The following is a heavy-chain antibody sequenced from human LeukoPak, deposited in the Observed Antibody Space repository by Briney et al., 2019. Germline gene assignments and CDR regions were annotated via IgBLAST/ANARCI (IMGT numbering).Heavy chain of an antibody. D-gene: IGHD1-1*01. CDR3: ARDSGWNLDY. J-gene: IGHJ4*02. V-gene: IGHV3-30-3*01. CDR1: GFTFSAHT. Sequence: GGSLRLSCAASGFTFSAHTMHWVRQTPGKGPEWVAVISYDGSNKFYADSVKGRFSISRDNSKNTLSLQVNSLRPEDTAVYYCARDSGWNLDYWGQGTLVTVSS. CDR2: ISYDGSNK.